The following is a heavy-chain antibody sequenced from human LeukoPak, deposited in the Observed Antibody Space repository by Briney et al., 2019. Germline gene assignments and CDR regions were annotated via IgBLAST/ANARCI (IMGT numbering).Heavy chain of an antibody. D-gene: IGHD3-10*01. V-gene: IGHV3-53*01. CDR2: IYSGGNT. J-gene: IGHJ4*02. CDR3: ARGGQLLTE. Sequence: SGGSLRLSCAASGFTFNSNYMSWVRQAPGKGLEWVSVIYSGGNTYYSDSVKGRFTISRDNSKNTLYLQMNSLRAEDTAVYYCARGGQLLTEWGQGTLVTVSS. CDR1: GFTFNSNY.